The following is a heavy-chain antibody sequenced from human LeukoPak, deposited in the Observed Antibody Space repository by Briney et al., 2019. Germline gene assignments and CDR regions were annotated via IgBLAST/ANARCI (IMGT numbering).Heavy chain of an antibody. J-gene: IGHJ5*02. D-gene: IGHD1-26*01. CDR1: GFTFSSYV. CDR3: AKKYSTGLDP. CDR2: ISYDGSNE. Sequence: GGSLRLSCAASGFTFSSYVMHWVRQAPGKGLEWVAIISYDGSNEYYADSVEGRFTISRDNSKNTLYLQMNSLRAEDTAVYYCAKKYSTGLDPWGQGTLVTVSS. V-gene: IGHV3-30*04.